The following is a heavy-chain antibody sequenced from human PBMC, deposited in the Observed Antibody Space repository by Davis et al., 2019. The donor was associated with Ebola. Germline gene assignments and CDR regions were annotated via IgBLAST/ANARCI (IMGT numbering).Heavy chain of an antibody. CDR3: ARAPPLYSSGWYLPY. CDR2: INPNSGGT. Sequence: AASVKVSCKASGYTFTGYYMHWVRQAPGQGLEWMGRINPNSGGTNYAQKFQGRVTMTRDTSISTAYMELSRLRSDDTAVYYCARAPPLYSSGWYLPYWGQGTLVTVSS. CDR1: GYTFTGYY. V-gene: IGHV1-2*06. D-gene: IGHD6-19*01. J-gene: IGHJ4*02.